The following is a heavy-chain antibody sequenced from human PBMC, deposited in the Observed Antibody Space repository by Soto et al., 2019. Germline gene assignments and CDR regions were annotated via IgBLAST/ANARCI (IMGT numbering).Heavy chain of an antibody. Sequence: GGSLRLSCAASGFTFSSYAMSWVRQAPGKGLEWVSAISGSGGSTYYADSVKGRFTISRDNSKNTLYLQMNSLRAEDTAVYYCAKDGSYDSSGYYLPNYFDYWGQGTLVTV. J-gene: IGHJ4*02. V-gene: IGHV3-23*01. D-gene: IGHD3-22*01. CDR1: GFTFSSYA. CDR2: ISGSGGST. CDR3: AKDGSYDSSGYYLPNYFDY.